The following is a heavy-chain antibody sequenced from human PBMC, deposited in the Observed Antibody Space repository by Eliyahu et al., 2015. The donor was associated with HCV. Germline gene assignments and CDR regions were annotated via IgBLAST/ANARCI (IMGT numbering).Heavy chain of an antibody. CDR2: INPSGGST. D-gene: IGHD4-17*01. CDR3: ARDLKDGDYEHWFDP. J-gene: IGHJ5*02. V-gene: IGHV1-46*01. Sequence: HWVRQAPGQGLEWMGIINPSGGSTSYAQKFQGRVTMTRDTSTSTVYMELSSLRSEDTAVYYCARDLKDGDYEHWFDPWGQGTLVTVSS.